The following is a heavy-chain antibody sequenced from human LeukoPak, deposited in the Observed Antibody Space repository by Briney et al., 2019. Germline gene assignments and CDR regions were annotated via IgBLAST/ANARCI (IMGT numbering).Heavy chain of an antibody. CDR1: GFTFSTYG. V-gene: IGHV3-30*02. CDR2: IQTDGRTK. Sequence: GGSLRLSCTASGFTFSTYGMHWVRQAPGKGLEWVTFIQTDGRTKYYADSVRGRFTISRDNSKNTVSLQMNSLRAEDTAIYYCAREESSSVLGGLGYWGQGTLVSVSS. D-gene: IGHD6-6*01. J-gene: IGHJ4*02. CDR3: AREESSSVLGGLGY.